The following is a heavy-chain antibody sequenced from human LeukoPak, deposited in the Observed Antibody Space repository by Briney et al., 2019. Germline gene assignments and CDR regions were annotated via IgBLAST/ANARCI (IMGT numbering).Heavy chain of an antibody. V-gene: IGHV3-7*02. D-gene: IGHD6-13*01. CDR1: GFTINFYW. Sequence: GGSLRLSCAASGFTINFYWMSWVRQAPGKGLEWVANINQVASEKNYVDSVKGRFTISRDNAKNSLYLQMNSVRAEDTAMYYCARLGSIAAAGTPDYWGQGTLVTVSS. CDR2: INQVASEK. CDR3: ARLGSIAAAGTPDY. J-gene: IGHJ4*02.